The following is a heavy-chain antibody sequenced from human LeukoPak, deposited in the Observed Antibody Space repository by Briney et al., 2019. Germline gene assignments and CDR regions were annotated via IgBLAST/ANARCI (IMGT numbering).Heavy chain of an antibody. V-gene: IGHV3-23*01. D-gene: IGHD3-9*01. J-gene: IGHJ4*02. CDR2: ISGRDDST. CDR1: GFTVTNYA. Sequence: GGSLRLSCGASGFTVTNYAMYWVRQAPGKGLEWVSAISGRDDSTYYADSVKGRFTISRDTSKNTLFLQMNSLRAEDTAVYYCAKWGDYDILTGYYDPDYWGQGTLVTVPS. CDR3: AKWGDYDILTGYYDPDY.